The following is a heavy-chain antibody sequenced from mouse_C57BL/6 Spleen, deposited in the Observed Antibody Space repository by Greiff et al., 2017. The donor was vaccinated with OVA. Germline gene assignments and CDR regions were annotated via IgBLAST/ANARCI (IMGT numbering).Heavy chain of an antibody. CDR3: ARNYYGSSEDAMDY. J-gene: IGHJ4*01. Sequence: QVQLQQSGPELVKPGASVKISCKASGYAFSSSWMNWVKQRPGTGLEWIGRIYPGDGDTNYNGKFKGKATLTADKSSSTAYMQLSSLTSEDSAVYFCARNYYGSSEDAMDYWGQGTSVTVSS. V-gene: IGHV1-82*01. D-gene: IGHD1-1*01. CDR1: GYAFSSSW. CDR2: IYPGDGDT.